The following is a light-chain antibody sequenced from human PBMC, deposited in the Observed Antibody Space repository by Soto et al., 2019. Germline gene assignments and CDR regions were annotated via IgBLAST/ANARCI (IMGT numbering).Light chain of an antibody. V-gene: IGLV1-44*01. CDR3: AAWDDSLNGHYV. J-gene: IGLJ1*01. Sequence: QSVLTQPPSASGTPGQRVTISCSGSSSNIGSNTVNWYQQLPGTAPKLLIYSNKQRPSGGPDRFSGSKSGTSASLAISGLQSEDEADYYCAAWDDSLNGHYVFGTGTKLTVL. CDR2: SNK. CDR1: SSNIGSNT.